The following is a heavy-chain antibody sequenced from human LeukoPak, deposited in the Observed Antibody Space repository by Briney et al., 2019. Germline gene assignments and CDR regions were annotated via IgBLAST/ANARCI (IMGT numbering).Heavy chain of an antibody. D-gene: IGHD4-23*01. V-gene: IGHV1-18*01. CDR1: GYTFTSYG. CDR3: ARAESLYGGNLAAAFDI. Sequence: ASVKVSCKASGYTFTSYGISWVRQAPGQGLEWMGWISAYNGNTNYEQKFQGRVTMTTDTSTSTAYMELRSLRSDGTALYYCARAESLYGGNLAAAFDIWGQGTMVTVSS. J-gene: IGHJ3*02. CDR2: ISAYNGNT.